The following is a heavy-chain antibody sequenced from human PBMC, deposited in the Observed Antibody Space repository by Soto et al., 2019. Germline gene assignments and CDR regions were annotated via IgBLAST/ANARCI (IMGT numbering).Heavy chain of an antibody. D-gene: IGHD5-12*01. CDR3: ARDRDSGYDSANDAFDI. Sequence: QVQLVQSGAEVKKPGSSVKVSCKASGGTFSSYTISWVRQAPGQGLEWMGRIIPILGIANYAQKFQGRVTSTADKSTSTAYMELSSLRSEDTAVYYCARDRDSGYDSANDAFDIWGQGTMVTVSS. CDR2: IIPILGIA. V-gene: IGHV1-69*08. J-gene: IGHJ3*02. CDR1: GGTFSSYT.